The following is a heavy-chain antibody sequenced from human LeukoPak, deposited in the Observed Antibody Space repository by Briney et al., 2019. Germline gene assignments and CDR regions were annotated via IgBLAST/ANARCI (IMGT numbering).Heavy chain of an antibody. CDR3: ARVSYYGGTPLPDY. J-gene: IGHJ4*02. V-gene: IGHV4-59*01. Sequence: KPSETLSLTCTVSGGSISSYYWSWIRQPPGKGLEWIGYIYYSGSTNYNPSLKSRVTISVDTSKNQFSQKLSSVTAADTAVYYCARVSYYGGTPLPDYGGQEPRVTVPP. D-gene: IGHD4-23*01. CDR2: IYYSGST. CDR1: GGSISSYY.